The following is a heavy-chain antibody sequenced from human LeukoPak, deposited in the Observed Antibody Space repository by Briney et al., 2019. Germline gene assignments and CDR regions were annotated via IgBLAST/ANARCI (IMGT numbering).Heavy chain of an antibody. Sequence: SETLSLACTVSGGSISSYYWSWIRQPPGKGLEWIGYIYYSGSTNYNPSLKSRVTISVDTSKNQFSLKLNSVTAADTAVYYCARTTEDCSSTSCYQYWFDPWGQGTLVTVSS. D-gene: IGHD2-2*01. CDR2: IYYSGST. J-gene: IGHJ5*02. CDR1: GGSISSYY. V-gene: IGHV4-59*01. CDR3: ARTTEDCSSTSCYQYWFDP.